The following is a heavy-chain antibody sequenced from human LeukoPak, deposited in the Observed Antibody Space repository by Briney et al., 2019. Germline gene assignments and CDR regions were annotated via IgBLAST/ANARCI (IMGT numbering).Heavy chain of an antibody. Sequence: PGGSLRLSCAASGFTFSSNYMSWVRQAPGKGLEWVSVIYSGGSTYYADAVKGRFTISRDNSKNTLYLQMNSLRAEDTAVYYCARLYCSSTSCYPRYFQHWGQGTLVTVSS. CDR2: IYSGGST. CDR1: GFTFSSNY. J-gene: IGHJ1*01. CDR3: ARLYCSSTSCYPRYFQH. D-gene: IGHD2-2*01. V-gene: IGHV3-53*01.